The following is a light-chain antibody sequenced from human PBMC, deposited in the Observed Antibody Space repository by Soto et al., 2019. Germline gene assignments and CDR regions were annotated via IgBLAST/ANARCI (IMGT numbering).Light chain of an antibody. V-gene: IGKV1-5*01. CDR3: QLRNT. CDR2: DVS. Sequence: DIPMTQSPSTLSASVGDRVTITCRASQSVSNWLAWYQQKPGKAPKLFIYDVSSLERGVPSRFSGSGSGTEFTLTISSLQPDDSATYYCQLRNTFGQGTKLEIK. J-gene: IGKJ2*01. CDR1: QSVSNW.